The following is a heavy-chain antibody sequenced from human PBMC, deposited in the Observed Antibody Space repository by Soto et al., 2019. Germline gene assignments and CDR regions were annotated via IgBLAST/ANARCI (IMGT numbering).Heavy chain of an antibody. CDR3: ARVHADEYSYAVYFDY. J-gene: IGHJ4*02. CDR2: IVVGSGNT. Sequence: SVKVSCKASGFTFTSSAVQWVRQARGQRLEWIGWIVVGSGNTNYAQKFQERVTITRDMSTSTAYMELSSLRSEDTVVYYCARVHADEYSYAVYFDYWGQGTLVKVSS. V-gene: IGHV1-58*01. D-gene: IGHD5-18*01. CDR1: GFTFTSSA.